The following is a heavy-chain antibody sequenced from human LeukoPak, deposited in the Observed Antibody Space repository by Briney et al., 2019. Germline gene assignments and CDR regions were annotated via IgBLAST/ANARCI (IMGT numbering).Heavy chain of an antibody. CDR2: IYYSGST. V-gene: IGHV4-59*01. Sequence: PSETLSLTCTVSGGSINSYYWSWIRQPPGKGLEWIGYIYYSGSTNYNPSLKSRVTISVDTSKNQFSLKLSSVTAADTAVYYCARDCRGGSCFGIYDAFDIWGQGTMVTVSS. CDR3: ARDCRGGSCFGIYDAFDI. D-gene: IGHD2-15*01. CDR1: GGSINSYY. J-gene: IGHJ3*02.